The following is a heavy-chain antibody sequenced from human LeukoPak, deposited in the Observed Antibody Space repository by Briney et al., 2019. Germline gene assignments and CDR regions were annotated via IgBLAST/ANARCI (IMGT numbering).Heavy chain of an antibody. J-gene: IGHJ4*02. Sequence: ASVKVSCKASGGTFSSYAISWVRQAPGQGLEWMGGIIPIFGTANYAQKFQGRVTITADESTSTAYMELSSLRSEDTAVYYCARTIRPGIAVAGTGYYFDYWGQGTLVTVSS. V-gene: IGHV1-69*13. D-gene: IGHD6-19*01. CDR3: ARTIRPGIAVAGTGYYFDY. CDR1: GGTFSSYA. CDR2: IIPIFGTA.